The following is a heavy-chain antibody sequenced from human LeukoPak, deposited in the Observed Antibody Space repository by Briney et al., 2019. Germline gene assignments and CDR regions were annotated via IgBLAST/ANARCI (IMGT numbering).Heavy chain of an antibody. CDR3: ARGLYTDGGNSYYYYYGMDV. J-gene: IGHJ6*02. D-gene: IGHD4-23*01. CDR1: GDSTSSDRYY. Sequence: PSETLSLTCTVSGDSTSSDRYYGGWVRQPPGKGLEWIGNIYYSGSTYYNPSLKSRVTISVDTSKNQFSLKLSSVTAADTAVYYCARGLYTDGGNSYYYYYGMDVWGQGTTVTVSS. CDR2: IYYSGST. V-gene: IGHV4-39*07.